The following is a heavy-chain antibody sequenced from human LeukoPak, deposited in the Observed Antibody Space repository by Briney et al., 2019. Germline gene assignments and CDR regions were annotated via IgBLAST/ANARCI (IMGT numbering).Heavy chain of an antibody. Sequence: GASEKVSCKASGYTFTGYYMHWVRQAPGQGLEWMGWINPNSGGTNYAQKFQGRVTMTRDTSISTAYMELSRLRSDDTAVYYCARVGTRGYSYGYDYWGQGTLVTVSS. CDR2: INPNSGGT. V-gene: IGHV1-2*02. CDR3: ARVGTRGYSYGYDY. CDR1: GYTFTGYY. D-gene: IGHD5-18*01. J-gene: IGHJ4*02.